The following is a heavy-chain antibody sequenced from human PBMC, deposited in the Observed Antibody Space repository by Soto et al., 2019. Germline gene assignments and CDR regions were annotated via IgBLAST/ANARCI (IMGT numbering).Heavy chain of an antibody. D-gene: IGHD1-7*01. CDR3: AGTTSHQWYYMDV. CDR1: GDSVSSNSAA. CDR2: TYYRSRWYN. Sequence: SQTLSLTCAISGDSVSSNSAAWNWIRLSPSRGLEWLARTYYRSRWYNDYAVSVRSRITVNPDTSKNQFSLQLTSVTPEDTAVYYCAGTTSHQWYYMDVWGQGTTVTVSS. V-gene: IGHV6-1*01. J-gene: IGHJ6*03.